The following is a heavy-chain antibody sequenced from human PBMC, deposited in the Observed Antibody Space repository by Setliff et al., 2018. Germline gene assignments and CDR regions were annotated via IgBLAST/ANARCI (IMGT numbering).Heavy chain of an antibody. Sequence: VASVKVSCKVSGYTLTELSRHWVRQAPGKGLEWMGGFDPEDGETIYAQKFQGRVTMTRDTSTSTVYMELSSLRSGDTAMYYCARECYSSSWYGDYYYYYGMDVWGQGTTVTSP. V-gene: IGHV1-24*01. CDR3: ARECYSSSWYGDYYYYYGMDV. CDR1: GYTLTELS. CDR2: FDPEDGET. D-gene: IGHD6-13*01. J-gene: IGHJ6*02.